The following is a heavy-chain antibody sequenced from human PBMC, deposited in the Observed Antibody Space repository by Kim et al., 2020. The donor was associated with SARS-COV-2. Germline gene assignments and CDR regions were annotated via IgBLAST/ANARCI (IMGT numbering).Heavy chain of an antibody. CDR1: GHFFTRDS. V-gene: IGHV1-3*01. J-gene: IGHJ4*02. CDR2: IDCGNGNT. Sequence: ASVKVSCKTSGHFFTRDSIHWVRQAPGQGLEWMGGIDCGNGNTIYSQKFQGRVTFTTDTSASTAYMELSFLRSEGSAVYYCLGGFYFDYWGQGTLVTVSS. D-gene: IGHD3-16*01. CDR3: LGGFYFDY.